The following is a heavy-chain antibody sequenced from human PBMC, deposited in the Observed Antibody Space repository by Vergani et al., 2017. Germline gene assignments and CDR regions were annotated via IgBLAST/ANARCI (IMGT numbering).Heavy chain of an antibody. J-gene: IGHJ5*02. V-gene: IGHV1-69*12. Sequence: QVQLVQSGAEVKKPGSSVKVSCKASGGTFSSCAISWVRQAPGQGLEWMGGIIPIFGTANYAQKFQGRVTITADEYTSTAYMELSSLRSEDTAVYYCARDLGRGSGSYPFDPWDQGTLVTVSA. CDR1: GGTFSSCA. D-gene: IGHD3-10*01. CDR2: IIPIFGTA. CDR3: ARDLGRGSGSYPFDP.